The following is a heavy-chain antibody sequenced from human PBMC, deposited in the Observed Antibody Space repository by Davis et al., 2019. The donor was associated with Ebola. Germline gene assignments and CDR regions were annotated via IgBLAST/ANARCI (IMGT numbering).Heavy chain of an antibody. CDR3: ARALGSSYYYGMDV. CDR2: IYYSGST. CDR1: GGSISSYY. Sequence: MPSETLSLTCTVPGGSISSYYWSWIRQPPGKGLEWIGYIYYSGSTNYNPSLKSRVTISVDTSKNQFSLKLSSVTAADTAVYYCARALGSSYYYGMDVWGQGTTVTVSS. J-gene: IGHJ6*02. V-gene: IGHV4-59*01. D-gene: IGHD1-26*01.